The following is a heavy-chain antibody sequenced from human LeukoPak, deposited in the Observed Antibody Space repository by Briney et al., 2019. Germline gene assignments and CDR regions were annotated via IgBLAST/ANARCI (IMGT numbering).Heavy chain of an antibody. Sequence: GGSLRLSCAASGFTFSSYAMHWVRQAPGKGLEWVAVISYDGSNKYYADSVKGRFTISRDNSKNTLHLQMNSLRAEDTAVYYCARSQYYDILTGFDYWGQGTLVTVSS. D-gene: IGHD3-9*01. J-gene: IGHJ4*02. V-gene: IGHV3-30-3*01. CDR3: ARSQYYDILTGFDY. CDR2: ISYDGSNK. CDR1: GFTFSSYA.